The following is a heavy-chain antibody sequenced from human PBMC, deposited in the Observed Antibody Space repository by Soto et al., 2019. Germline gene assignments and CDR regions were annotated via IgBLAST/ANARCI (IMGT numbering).Heavy chain of an antibody. CDR3: ARDYRQGYGDYPYYFDY. Sequence: EVQLVESGGGLVQPGGSLRLSCAASGFTFSSYSMNWVRQAPGKGLEWISYLSSSSSTIYYADSVKGRFTISRDNAKNSLYLQMNSLRDEDTSVYYCARDYRQGYGDYPYYFDYWGQGTLVTVSS. V-gene: IGHV3-48*02. CDR1: GFTFSSYS. CDR2: LSSSSSTI. D-gene: IGHD4-17*01. J-gene: IGHJ4*02.